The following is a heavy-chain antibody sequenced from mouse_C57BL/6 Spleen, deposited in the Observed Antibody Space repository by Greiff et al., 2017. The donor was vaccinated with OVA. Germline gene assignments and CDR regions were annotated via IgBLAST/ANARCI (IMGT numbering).Heavy chain of an antibody. D-gene: IGHD2-5*01. CDR1: GYAFSSSW. Sequence: QVQLQQSGPELVQPGASVKISCKASGYAFSSSWMNWVKQRPGKGLEWIGRIYPGDGDTNYNGKFKGKATLTADKSSSTAYMQLSSLTSDDSAVYFCARGDSNYAMDYWGQGTSVTVSS. CDR2: IYPGDGDT. J-gene: IGHJ4*01. V-gene: IGHV1-82*01. CDR3: ARGDSNYAMDY.